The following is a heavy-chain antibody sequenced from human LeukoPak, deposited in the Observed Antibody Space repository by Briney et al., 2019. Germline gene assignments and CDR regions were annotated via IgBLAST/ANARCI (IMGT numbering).Heavy chain of an antibody. CDR2: IKQDGSEK. CDR3: ARTGGVKYNWFDP. CDR1: GFTFGSYW. D-gene: IGHD1-14*01. V-gene: IGHV3-7*01. J-gene: IGHJ5*02. Sequence: GGSLRLSCAASGFTFGSYWMSWVRQAPGKGLEWVANIKQDGSEKYYVDSVKGRFTISRDNAKNSLYLQMNSLRAEDTAVYYCARTGGVKYNWFDPWGQGTLVTVSS.